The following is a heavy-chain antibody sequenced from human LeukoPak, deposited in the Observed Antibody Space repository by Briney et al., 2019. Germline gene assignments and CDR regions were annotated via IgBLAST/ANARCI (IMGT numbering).Heavy chain of an antibody. V-gene: IGHV3-72*01. J-gene: IGHJ3*02. CDR3: ARAGYCGGDCYYAFDI. D-gene: IGHD2-21*02. CDR1: GFAFSDHY. CDR2: TRNKANSYTT. Sequence: PGGSLRLSCAASGFAFSDHYMDWVRQAPGKGLEWVGRTRNKANSYTTEYAASVKGRFTISRDDSKNSLYLQMNSLKTEDTAVYYCARAGYCGGDCYYAFDIWGQGTMVTVSS.